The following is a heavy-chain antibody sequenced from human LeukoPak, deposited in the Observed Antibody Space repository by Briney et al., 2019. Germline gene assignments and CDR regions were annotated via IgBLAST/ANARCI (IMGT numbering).Heavy chain of an antibody. CDR3: ARAITNYGYIFDY. V-gene: IGHV3-30*04. CDR1: GFTFSNYI. D-gene: IGHD5-18*01. J-gene: IGHJ4*02. CDR2: TLEDGRYQ. Sequence: GGSLRLSCEASGFTFSNYIMHWVRQAPGKGLDWVAVTLEDGRYQSYSDSVKGRFTISRDNAKNSLYLQMNSLRAEDTAVYYCARAITNYGYIFDYWGQGTLVTVSS.